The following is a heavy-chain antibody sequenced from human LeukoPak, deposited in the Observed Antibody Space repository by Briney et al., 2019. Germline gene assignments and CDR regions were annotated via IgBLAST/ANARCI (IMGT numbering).Heavy chain of an antibody. V-gene: IGHV3-30*02. CDR2: IRYDGSNK. J-gene: IGHJ4*02. CDR3: AKRGAMASPGIDY. Sequence: GGSLRLSCAASGFTFSSYGMHWVRQAPGKGLEWVAFIRYDGSNKYYADSVKGRFTISRDNAKTSLYLQMNSLRAEDTAVYYCAKRGAMASPGIDYWGQGTLVTVSS. CDR1: GFTFSSYG. D-gene: IGHD5-18*01.